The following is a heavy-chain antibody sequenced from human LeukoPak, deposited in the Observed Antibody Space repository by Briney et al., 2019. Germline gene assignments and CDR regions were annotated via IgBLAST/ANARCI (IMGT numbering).Heavy chain of an antibody. Sequence: PGGSLRLSCAASGFTFSSYSMNWVRQVPGKGLEWVSYISSSSSTIYYADSVKGRFTISRDNAKNSLYLQMNSLRAEDTAVYYCARDRYSSGWYGGEYYYGMDVWGQGTTVTVSS. CDR2: ISSSSSTI. J-gene: IGHJ6*02. CDR3: ARDRYSSGWYGGEYYYGMDV. V-gene: IGHV3-48*01. D-gene: IGHD6-19*01. CDR1: GFTFSSYS.